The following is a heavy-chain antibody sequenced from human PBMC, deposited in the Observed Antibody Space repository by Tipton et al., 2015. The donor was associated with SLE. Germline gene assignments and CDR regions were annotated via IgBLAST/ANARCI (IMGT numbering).Heavy chain of an antibody. J-gene: IGHJ3*02. D-gene: IGHD3-16*01. V-gene: IGHV4-31*03. CDR1: GASTKSGGYY. Sequence: TLSLTCSVSGASTKSGGYYWSWIRQHPGKGLEWIGYIYYSGSTYYTPSLRSRVSISVDTSKNQFSLSLSSVTAADTAVYYCGARGAFDIWGQGTMVTVSS. CDR3: GARGAFDI. CDR2: IYYSGST.